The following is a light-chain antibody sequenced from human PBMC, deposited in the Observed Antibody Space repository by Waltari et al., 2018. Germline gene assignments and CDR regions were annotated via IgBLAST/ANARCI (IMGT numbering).Light chain of an antibody. CDR3: YSSTTRGTWV. J-gene: IGLJ3*02. V-gene: IGLV2-14*03. CDR2: DVI. CDR1: SSDVGFYNY. Sequence: QSALTQPASVSGSPGQSITISCTGTSSDVGFYNYVSWYQHHPGKAPKLIIYDVIQWPSGGSNRFSGSKSGNTASLTISGLQAEDEADYYCYSSTTRGTWVFGGGTRLTVL.